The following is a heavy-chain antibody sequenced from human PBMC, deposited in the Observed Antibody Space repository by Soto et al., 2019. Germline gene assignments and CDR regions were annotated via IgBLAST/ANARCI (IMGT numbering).Heavy chain of an antibody. Sequence: QVQLVQSEAEVKKPGSSVKLSCKASGITYNTYAIHWVRKAHGQGLEWMGWINAGNGDTRYSQNFQGRVTLTRDTAASTVDMDLGSIKFEYTGIYYCERAISGYVTWGQGTLVTVSS. J-gene: IGHJ4*02. V-gene: IGHV1-3*01. D-gene: IGHD5-12*01. CDR1: GITYNTYA. CDR3: ERAISGYVT. CDR2: INAGNGDT.